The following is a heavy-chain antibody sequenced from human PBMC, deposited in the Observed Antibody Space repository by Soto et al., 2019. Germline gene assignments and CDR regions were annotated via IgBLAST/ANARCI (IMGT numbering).Heavy chain of an antibody. D-gene: IGHD3-22*01. CDR2: INPNSGGT. Sequence: ASVKVSCKASGYTFTGSYMHLVRQAPGQGLEWMGWINPNSGGTNYAQKLQGRVTMTTDTSTSTAYMELRSLRSDDTAVYYCARFLAPDYYDSSGHLDYWGQGTLVTVSS. CDR3: ARFLAPDYYDSSGHLDY. V-gene: IGHV1-2*02. CDR1: GYTFTGSY. J-gene: IGHJ4*02.